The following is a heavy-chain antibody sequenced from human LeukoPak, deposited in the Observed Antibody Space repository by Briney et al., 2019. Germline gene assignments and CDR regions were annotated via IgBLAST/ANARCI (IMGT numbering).Heavy chain of an antibody. CDR3: ARAEGSGYSVDY. D-gene: IGHD3-3*01. Sequence: ASVKVSCKASGYTFTGYYMHWVRRAPGQGLEWMGWINPNSGGTNYAQKFQGRVTMTRDTSISTAYMELSRLRSDDTAVYYCARAEGSGYSVDYWGQGTLVTVSS. CDR2: INPNSGGT. V-gene: IGHV1-2*02. CDR1: GYTFTGYY. J-gene: IGHJ4*02.